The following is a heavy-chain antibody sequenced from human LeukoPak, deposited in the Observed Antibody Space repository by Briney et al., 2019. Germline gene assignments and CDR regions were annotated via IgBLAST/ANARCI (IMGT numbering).Heavy chain of an antibody. CDR1: GYSFSSDW. Sequence: GESLKISCKASGYSFSSDWIAWVRQMPGKGLEWMGIIFPIDSETTYSPSFQGQVTISADKSISTAYLQWSSLKASDTAMYYCTRGCSGGSCTRDAMDVWGQGTMVTVSS. CDR2: IFPIDSET. V-gene: IGHV5-51*01. J-gene: IGHJ6*02. D-gene: IGHD2-15*01. CDR3: TRGCSGGSCTRDAMDV.